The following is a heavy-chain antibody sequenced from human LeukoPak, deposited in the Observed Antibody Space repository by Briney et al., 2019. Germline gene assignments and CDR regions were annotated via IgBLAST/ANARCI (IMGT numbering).Heavy chain of an antibody. J-gene: IGHJ4*02. CDR1: GYTFTGYY. CDR3: SREDY. V-gene: IGHV1-2*02. Sequence: ASVKVSCKASGYTFTGYYLHWVRPAPGRGLEWVGWINPNSGGTNYAQKFQGRVTMTRDTSITTVYMELSRLRSDDTAVYYCSREDYWGQGTLVTVSS. CDR2: INPNSGGT.